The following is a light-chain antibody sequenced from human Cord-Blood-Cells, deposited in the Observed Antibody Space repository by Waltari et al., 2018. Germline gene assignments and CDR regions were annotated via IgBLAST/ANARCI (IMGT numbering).Light chain of an antibody. Sequence: EIVLTQSPATLSLSPGETATLSCSASQSVSIYLAWYQQKPGQAPRLLIYDASNRATGIPAGFSGSGSGTDFTLTISSLEPEDFAVYYCQQRSNWLTFGGGTKVEIK. J-gene: IGKJ4*01. CDR1: QSVSIY. CDR3: QQRSNWLT. CDR2: DAS. V-gene: IGKV3-11*01.